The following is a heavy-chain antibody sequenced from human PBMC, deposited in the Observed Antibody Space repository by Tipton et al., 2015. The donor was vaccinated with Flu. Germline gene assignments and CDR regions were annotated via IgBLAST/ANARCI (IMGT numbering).Heavy chain of an antibody. Sequence: TLSLTCTVSGGSISTYYWSWIRQPPGQGLEWIGYIYYSGNTNYNPSLRSRVTISIDTSKNQFSLKLSSVTAADTAVYYCASSLSWPYSGYDDWGQGTLVTVSS. D-gene: IGHD5-12*01. CDR1: GGSISTYY. V-gene: IGHV4-59*01. CDR3: ASSLSWPYSGYDD. CDR2: IYYSGNT. J-gene: IGHJ4*02.